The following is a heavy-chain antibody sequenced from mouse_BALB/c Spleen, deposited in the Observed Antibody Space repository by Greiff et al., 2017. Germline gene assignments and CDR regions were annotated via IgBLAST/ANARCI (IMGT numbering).Heavy chain of an antibody. J-gene: IGHJ3*01. V-gene: IGHV1-63*02. CDR3: ASQGYGNYVRFAY. D-gene: IGHD2-10*02. CDR2: IYPGGGYT. CDR1: GYTFTNYW. Sequence: VQLQQSGAELVRPGTSVKISCKASGYTFTNYWLGWVKQRPGQGLEWIGDIYPGGGYTNYNEKFKGKATLTADTSSSTAYMQLSSLTSEDSAVYFCASQGYGNYVRFAYWGQGTLVTVSA.